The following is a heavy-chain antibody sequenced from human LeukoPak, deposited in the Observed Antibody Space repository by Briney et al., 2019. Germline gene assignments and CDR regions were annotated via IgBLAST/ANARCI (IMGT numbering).Heavy chain of an antibody. CDR2: IYWDDDK. CDR3: ARSKMVRGVIISSAPNWFDP. CDR1: GFSLRTSGGG. V-gene: IGHV2-5*02. Sequence: SGPTLMNPTQTLTLTYTFSGFSLRTSGGGVGWIRQPPGKALEWLTLIYWDDDKRYSPSLKSRLTITKDTSKNQVVLTMTNMDPVDTATYYCARSKMVRGVIISSAPNWFDPWGQGTLVTVSS. J-gene: IGHJ5*02. D-gene: IGHD3-10*01.